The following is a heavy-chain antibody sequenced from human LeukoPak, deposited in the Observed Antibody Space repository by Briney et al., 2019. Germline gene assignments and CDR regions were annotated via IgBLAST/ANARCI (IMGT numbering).Heavy chain of an antibody. Sequence: ASVKVSCKASGYTFTSYYMHWVRQAPGQGLEWMGIINPSGGSTSYAQKFQGRVTMTWDTSTSTVYMELSSLRSEDTAVYYCASTGSGNTKLFDYWGQGTLVTVSS. V-gene: IGHV1-46*01. CDR1: GYTFTSYY. CDR2: INPSGGST. CDR3: ASTGSGNTKLFDY. D-gene: IGHD3-10*01. J-gene: IGHJ4*02.